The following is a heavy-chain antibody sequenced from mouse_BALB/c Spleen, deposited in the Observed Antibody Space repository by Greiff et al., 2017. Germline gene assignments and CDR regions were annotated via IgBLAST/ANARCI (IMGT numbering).Heavy chain of an antibody. Sequence: EVQLQQSGAELVKPGASVKLSCTASGFNIKDTYMHWVKQRPEQGLEWIGRIDPANGNTKYDPKFQGKATITADTSSNTAYLQLSSLTSEDTAVYYRARYPDGYYPDYWGQGTTLTVSS. V-gene: IGHV14-3*02. D-gene: IGHD2-3*01. CDR3: ARYPDGYYPDY. CDR1: GFNIKDTY. J-gene: IGHJ2*01. CDR2: IDPANGNT.